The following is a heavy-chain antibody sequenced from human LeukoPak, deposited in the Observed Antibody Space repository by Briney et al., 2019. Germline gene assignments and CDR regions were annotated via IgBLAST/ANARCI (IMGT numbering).Heavy chain of an antibody. D-gene: IGHD6-19*01. Sequence: SQTLSLTCTVSGGSISSGSYYWSWIRQPPGKGLEWIGYIYYSGSTNYNPSLKSRVTISVDTSKNQFSLKLSSVTAADTAVYYCARAGYSSGWRLIDYWGQGTLVTVSS. CDR2: IYYSGST. CDR1: GGSISSGSYY. CDR3: ARAGYSSGWRLIDY. J-gene: IGHJ4*02. V-gene: IGHV4-61*01.